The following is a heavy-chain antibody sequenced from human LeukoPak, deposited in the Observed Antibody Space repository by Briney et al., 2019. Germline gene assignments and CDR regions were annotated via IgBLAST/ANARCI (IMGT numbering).Heavy chain of an antibody. CDR2: ISAYNGNT. CDR1: GYTFTSYG. Sequence: ASVKVSCKASGYTFTSYGISWVRQAPGQGLEWMGWISAYNGNTNYAQKLQGRITMTTDTSTSTAYMDLRSLRSDDTAVYYCARDYYDSSGYLRDYWGQGTLVTVSS. D-gene: IGHD3-22*01. V-gene: IGHV1-18*01. CDR3: ARDYYDSSGYLRDY. J-gene: IGHJ4*02.